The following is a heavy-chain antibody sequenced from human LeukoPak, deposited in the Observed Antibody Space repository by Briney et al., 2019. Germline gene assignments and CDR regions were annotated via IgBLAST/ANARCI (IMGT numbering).Heavy chain of an antibody. D-gene: IGHD6-13*01. V-gene: IGHV3-9*01. CDR3: AKDVSSWFPNWFDP. J-gene: IGHJ5*02. Sequence: PGGSLRLSCAASGFTFDDYAMHWVRQPPGKGLEWVSGISWNSGSIGYADSVKGRFTISRDNAKNSLYLQMNSLRAEDTALYYCAKDVSSWFPNWFDPWGQGTLVTVSS. CDR1: GFTFDDYA. CDR2: ISWNSGSI.